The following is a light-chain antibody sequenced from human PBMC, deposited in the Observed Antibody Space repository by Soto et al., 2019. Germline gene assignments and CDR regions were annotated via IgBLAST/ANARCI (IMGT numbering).Light chain of an antibody. Sequence: EIVMTQSPATLSVSPGERATLSCRASQSVRSNLAWYQQKPGQAPRLLIYGASTRATAIPARFSGSGSGTDFTLTISSLQSEDFAVYYCQQHNDWPYTFGHGTKLEIK. CDR1: QSVRSN. V-gene: IGKV3-15*01. CDR3: QQHNDWPYT. J-gene: IGKJ2*01. CDR2: GAS.